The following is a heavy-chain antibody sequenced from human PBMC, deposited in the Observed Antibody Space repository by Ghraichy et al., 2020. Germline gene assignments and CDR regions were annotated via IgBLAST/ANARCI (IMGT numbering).Heavy chain of an antibody. D-gene: IGHD4-23*01. J-gene: IGHJ3*02. CDR1: GGSVTSSSYY. CDR3: ARDRWVDAFDI. Sequence: SETLSLTCTVSGGSVTSSSYYWTWIRQPPGKGLEWIGYIYYSGSTNYNPSLKSRVTISVDTSKNQFSLKLSSVTAADTAVYYCARDRWVDAFDIWGQGTMVTVSS. CDR2: IYYSGST. V-gene: IGHV4-61*01.